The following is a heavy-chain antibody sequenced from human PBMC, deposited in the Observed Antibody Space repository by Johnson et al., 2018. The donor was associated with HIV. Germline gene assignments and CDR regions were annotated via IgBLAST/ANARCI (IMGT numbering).Heavy chain of an antibody. CDR1: GFTFSSAW. D-gene: IGHD3-10*01. J-gene: IGHJ3*02. CDR2: IKTKTDGGTI. CDR3: TTDWEYYYGAGKLDAFDM. V-gene: IGHV3-15*01. Sequence: VQLVESGGGLVKPGGSLRLSRVASGFTFSSAWMGWVRQAPGKGLEWVGRIKTKTDGGTIDYNAPGKGRFSISRDDSKNTLYLQMNSLKTEDTAVYYCTTDWEYYYGAGKLDAFDMWGQGTMVTVSS.